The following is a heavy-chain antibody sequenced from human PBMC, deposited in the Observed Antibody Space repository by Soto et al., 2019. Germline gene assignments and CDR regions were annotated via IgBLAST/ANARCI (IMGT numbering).Heavy chain of an antibody. CDR2: ISWNGGGI. V-gene: IGHV3-9*01. D-gene: IGHD6-13*01. CDR1: GFTFDDYA. J-gene: IGHJ6*02. Sequence: EVQLAESGGGLVQPGRSLRLSCAASGFTFDDYAMHWVRQAPGKGLEWVSGISWNGGGIGYADSVKGRFTISRDNAKNSMYLQMNSLRAEDTAWYYCAKDHSSSWYKEELSYYYGMDVWGQGTTVTVSS. CDR3: AKDHSSSWYKEELSYYYGMDV.